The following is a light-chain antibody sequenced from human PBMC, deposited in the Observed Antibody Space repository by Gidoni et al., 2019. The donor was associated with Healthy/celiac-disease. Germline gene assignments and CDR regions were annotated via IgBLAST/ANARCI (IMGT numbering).Light chain of an antibody. Sequence: SAELTQDPAVSVALGQTVRITCQGDSLRSYNAGWYQQKPGQAPVLVIYGKNNRPSGIPDRFSGSSSGNTASLTITGAQAEDEADYYCNSRDSSVWVFGTGTKVPVL. CDR1: SLRSYN. CDR2: GKN. V-gene: IGLV3-19*01. CDR3: NSRDSSVWV. J-gene: IGLJ1*01.